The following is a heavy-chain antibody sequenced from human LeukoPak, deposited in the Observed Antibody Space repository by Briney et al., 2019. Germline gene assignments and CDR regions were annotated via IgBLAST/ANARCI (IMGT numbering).Heavy chain of an antibody. J-gene: IGHJ6*04. CDR1: RFTFSSYS. CDR3: AELGITMIGGV. V-gene: IGHV3-21*01. Sequence: GGSLRLSCAASRFTFSSYSMNWVRQAPGKVLEWVSSISSSSSYIYYADSVKGRFTISRDNAKNSLYLQMNSLRAEDTAVYYCAELGITMIGGVWGKGTTVTISS. D-gene: IGHD3-10*02. CDR2: ISSSSSYI.